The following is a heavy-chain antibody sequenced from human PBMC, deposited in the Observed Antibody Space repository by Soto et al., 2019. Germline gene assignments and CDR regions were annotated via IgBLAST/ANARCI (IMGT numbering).Heavy chain of an antibody. J-gene: IGHJ6*01. D-gene: IGHD5-12*01. Sequence: PGGSLRLSCAASGFTFDDYAMHWVRQAPGKGLEWVSGISWNSGSIGYADSVKGRFTISRDNAKNSLYLQMNSLRAEDTALYYCAKDKVPGDGYILNGQGIDVWGQGPTVTVSS. V-gene: IGHV3-9*01. CDR3: AKDKVPGDGYILNGQGIDV. CDR1: GFTFDDYA. CDR2: ISWNSGSI.